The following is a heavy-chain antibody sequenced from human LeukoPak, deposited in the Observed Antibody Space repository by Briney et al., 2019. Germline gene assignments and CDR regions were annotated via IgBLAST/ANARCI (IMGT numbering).Heavy chain of an antibody. CDR3: ARYGDYGTFDY. V-gene: IGHV4-39*07. J-gene: IGHJ4*02. D-gene: IGHD4-17*01. CDR1: GGSISGSSSY. CDR2: VYSSGST. Sequence: PSETLSLTCSVSGGSISGSSSYWGWIRQPPGEGLEWIASVYSSGSTNYNPSLKSRVTISVDTSKNQFSLKLSSVTAADTAVYYCARYGDYGTFDYWGQGTLVTVSS.